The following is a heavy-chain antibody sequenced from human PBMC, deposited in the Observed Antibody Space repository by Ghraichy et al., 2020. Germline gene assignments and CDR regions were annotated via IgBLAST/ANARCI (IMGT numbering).Heavy chain of an antibody. J-gene: IGHJ6*02. CDR2: IYYSGST. V-gene: IGHV4-59*01. Sequence: SETLSLTCTVSGGSISSYYWSWIRQPPGKGLEWIGYIYYSGSTNYNPSLKSRVTISVDTSKNQFSLKLSSVTAADTAVYYCARDKGVTNGGPRSYYYYGMDVWGQGTTVTVS. D-gene: IGHD2-8*01. CDR3: ARDKGVTNGGPRSYYYYGMDV. CDR1: GGSISSYY.